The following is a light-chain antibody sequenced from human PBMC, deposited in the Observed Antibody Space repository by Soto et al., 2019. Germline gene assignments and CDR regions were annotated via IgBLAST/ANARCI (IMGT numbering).Light chain of an antibody. CDR2: AAS. CDR1: QSISSY. Sequence: DIQMTQSPSSLSASVGDRVTITCRASQSISSYLNWYQQKPGKAPKLLIYAASSLQSGVPSSFSGSGSGTDFTLTISMLQPEDFATYYCQQSYSTPPSFGQGTKLEIK. V-gene: IGKV1-39*01. J-gene: IGKJ2*01. CDR3: QQSYSTPPS.